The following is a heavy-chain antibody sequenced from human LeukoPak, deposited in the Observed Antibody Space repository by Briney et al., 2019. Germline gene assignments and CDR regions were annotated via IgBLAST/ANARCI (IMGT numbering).Heavy chain of an antibody. J-gene: IGHJ5*02. D-gene: IGHD4-17*01. CDR1: GGSISSYY. V-gene: IGHV4-59*01. Sequence: SETLSPTCTVSGGSISSYYWSWIRQPPGKGLEWIGYIYYSGSTNYNPSLKSRVTISVDTSKNQFSLKLSSVTAADTAVYYCARLAFGTVTNNNWFDPWGQGTLVTVSS. CDR2: IYYSGST. CDR3: ARLAFGTVTNNNWFDP.